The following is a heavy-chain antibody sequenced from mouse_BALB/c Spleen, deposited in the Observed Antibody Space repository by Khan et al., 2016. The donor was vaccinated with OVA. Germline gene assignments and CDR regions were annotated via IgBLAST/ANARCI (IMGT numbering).Heavy chain of an antibody. Sequence: EVELVESGGGLVQPGGSRKLSCAASGFTFSSYGMHWVRQAPEKGLVWIAYISGDSNTIYYADTVKGRFTISRDNSKNTLFLQMTSLMSEDTARYYCATTYFYGYYMDYWGPGTPVTVSS. CDR3: ATTYFYGYYMDY. CDR1: GFTFSSYG. CDR2: ISGDSNTI. D-gene: IGHD1-1*01. V-gene: IGHV5-17*02. J-gene: IGHJ4*01.